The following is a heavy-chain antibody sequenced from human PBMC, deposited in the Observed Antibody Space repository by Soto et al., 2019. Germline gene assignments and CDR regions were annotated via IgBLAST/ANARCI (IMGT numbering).Heavy chain of an antibody. CDR1: GGSISSGGYY. CDR2: IYYSGST. CDR3: ASIIVGTTDGMDV. V-gene: IGHV4-31*03. Sequence: SETLSLTCTVSGGSISSGGYYWSWIRQHPGKGLEWIGYIYYSGSTYYNPSLKSRVTISVDTSKNQFSLKPSSVTAADTAVYYCASIIVGTTDGMDVWGQGTTVTVSS. D-gene: IGHD1-1*01. J-gene: IGHJ6*02.